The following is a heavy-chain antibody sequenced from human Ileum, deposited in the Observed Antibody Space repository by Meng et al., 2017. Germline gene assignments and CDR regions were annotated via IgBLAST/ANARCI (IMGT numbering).Heavy chain of an antibody. J-gene: IGHJ4*02. CDR3: ARTPLYSGSYYFDP. V-gene: IGHV4-61*03. D-gene: IGHD1-26*01. Sequence: PQRPGPGQVGPSATLSLPCTVAGDSVSSDNYYWSCIRQPPGKGLEWLGYVYYSGHTDCNPSLKSRLSISIDTSKNHFSLKLSSVTAADTAVYYCARTPLYSGSYYFDPWGQGALVTVSS. CDR1: GDSVSSDNYY. CDR2: VYYSGHT.